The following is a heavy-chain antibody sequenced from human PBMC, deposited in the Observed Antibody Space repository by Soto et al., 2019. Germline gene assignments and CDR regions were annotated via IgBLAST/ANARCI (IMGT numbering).Heavy chain of an antibody. D-gene: IGHD2-2*02. CDR3: ARQGCSTASCYITSYGMDV. Sequence: GESLKISCKGSGYTFTSHWISWVRQMPGKGLEWMGRIDPSDSYTNYSPSFQGHVTISADKSIGTAYLQWSSLKASDTAIYFCARQGCSTASCYITSYGMDVWGQVTTVTVSS. CDR1: GYTFTSHW. J-gene: IGHJ6*02. V-gene: IGHV5-10-1*01. CDR2: IDPSDSYT.